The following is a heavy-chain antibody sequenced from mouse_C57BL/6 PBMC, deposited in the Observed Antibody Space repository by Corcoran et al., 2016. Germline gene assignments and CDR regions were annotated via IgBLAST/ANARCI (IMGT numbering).Heavy chain of an antibody. D-gene: IGHD2-4*01. V-gene: IGHV1-26*01. CDR1: GYTFTDYY. Sequence: EVQLQQSGPELVKPGASVKISCKASGYTFTDYYMNWVKQSHGKSLEWIGDINPNNGGTSYNQKFKGKATLTVDKSSSTAYMELRSLTSEDSAVYYCAREGGIYYDYTWFAYWGQGTLVTVSA. J-gene: IGHJ3*01. CDR2: INPNNGGT. CDR3: AREGGIYYDYTWFAY.